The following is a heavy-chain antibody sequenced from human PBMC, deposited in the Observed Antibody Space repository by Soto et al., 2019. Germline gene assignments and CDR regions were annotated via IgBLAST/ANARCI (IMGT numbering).Heavy chain of an antibody. Sequence: LRLSCAASGFTFSSYWMIWVRQAPVKGLEWVANIKQDGSEKYYVDSVKGRFTISRDNAKNSLYLQMNSLRAEDTAVYYCARLVEQHYYYYGMDVWGQGTTVAVSS. CDR1: GFTFSSYW. V-gene: IGHV3-7*01. J-gene: IGHJ6*02. D-gene: IGHD2-2*01. CDR3: ARLVEQHYYYYGMDV. CDR2: IKQDGSEK.